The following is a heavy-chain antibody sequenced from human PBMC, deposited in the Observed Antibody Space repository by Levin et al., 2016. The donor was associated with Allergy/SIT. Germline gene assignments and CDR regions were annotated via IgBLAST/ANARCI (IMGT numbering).Heavy chain of an antibody. CDR2: IIPPVGVT. J-gene: IGHJ4*02. CDR3: ATIDSSSSPFDS. CDR1: GDNVRKYV. V-gene: IGHV1-69*10. Sequence: SVKVSCKPSGDNVRKYVVSWVRQAPGQGLEYMGFIIPPVGVTEYAQKFRGTFRITADKSTNTVYMEISSLRYEDTATYYCATIDSSSSPFDSWGQGTLVTVSS. D-gene: IGHD2-2*01.